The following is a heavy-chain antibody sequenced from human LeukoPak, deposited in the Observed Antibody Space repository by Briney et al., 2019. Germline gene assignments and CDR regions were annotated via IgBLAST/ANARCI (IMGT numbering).Heavy chain of an antibody. V-gene: IGHV3-23*01. CDR2: INGGGSGT. D-gene: IGHD3-22*01. Sequence: GGSLRLSCAASGFTFSSSGMTWVRQAPGKGLEWVSTINGGGSGTYYADSVKGRFTISRDNSRNTLYLQMNSLRAEDTAVYYCAKASGANHYYDSSGYLAWDYYYYMDVWGKGTTVTISS. CDR1: GFTFSSSG. CDR3: AKASGANHYYDSSGYLAWDYYYYMDV. J-gene: IGHJ6*03.